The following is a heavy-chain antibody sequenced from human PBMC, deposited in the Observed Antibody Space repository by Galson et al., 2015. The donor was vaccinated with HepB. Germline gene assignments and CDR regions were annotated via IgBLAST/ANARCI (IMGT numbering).Heavy chain of an antibody. J-gene: IGHJ4*02. CDR2: IYYTGST. Sequence: TLSLTCTVSDGSITSDGYYWSWIRQYPGKGLEWIGYIYYTGSTYYNPSLKSRVTISVDTSKNQFSLKLSSVTAADSAAYYCARERTGYSSSGADYWGQGTLVTVSS. CDR1: DGSITSDGYY. D-gene: IGHD6-13*01. V-gene: IGHV4-31*03. CDR3: ARERTGYSSSGADY.